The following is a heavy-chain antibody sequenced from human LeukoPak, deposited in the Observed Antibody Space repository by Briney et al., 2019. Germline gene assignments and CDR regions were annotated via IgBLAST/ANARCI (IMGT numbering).Heavy chain of an antibody. CDR2: ISGSGGST. Sequence: GGSLRLSCAASGFTFSSYAMSWVRQAPGRGLEWVSAISGSGGSTYYADSVKGRFTISRDNSNNTLYLQMNSLRAEDTAVYYCARDLRGYCSSTSCYNNGLDYWGQGTLVTVSS. J-gene: IGHJ4*02. D-gene: IGHD2-2*02. V-gene: IGHV3-23*01. CDR1: GFTFSSYA. CDR3: ARDLRGYCSSTSCYNNGLDY.